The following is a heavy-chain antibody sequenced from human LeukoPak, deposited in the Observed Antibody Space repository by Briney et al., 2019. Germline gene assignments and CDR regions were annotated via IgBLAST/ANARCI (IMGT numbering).Heavy chain of an antibody. J-gene: IGHJ6*03. V-gene: IGHV4-4*02. CDR3: ARGVGDGTTGDYYYYYYMDV. CDR2: IYHSGST. D-gene: IGHD5-24*01. CDR1: GGSISSSNW. Sequence: SETLSLTCAVSGGSISSSNWWSWVRQPPGKGLEWIGEIYHSGSTNYNPSLKSRVTISVDTSKNQFSLKLSSVTAADTAVYYCARGVGDGTTGDYYYYYYMDVWGKGTTVTISS.